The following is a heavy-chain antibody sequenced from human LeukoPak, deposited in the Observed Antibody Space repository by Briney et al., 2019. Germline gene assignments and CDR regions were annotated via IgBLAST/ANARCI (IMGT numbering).Heavy chain of an antibody. V-gene: IGHV4-38-2*02. D-gene: IGHD2-2*01. CDR3: ARDPRWLTPDCTSTSCYENYFDP. Sequence: SETLSLTCAVSGYSISSGYQWAWIRRSPGKGLEWIGSIYHTGSAHYNPSLKSRVTISVETSKNQFSLKMYSVTAADTAVYYCARDPRWLTPDCTSTSCYENYFDPWGQGTLVTVSS. CDR2: IYHTGSA. CDR1: GYSISSGYQ. J-gene: IGHJ5*02.